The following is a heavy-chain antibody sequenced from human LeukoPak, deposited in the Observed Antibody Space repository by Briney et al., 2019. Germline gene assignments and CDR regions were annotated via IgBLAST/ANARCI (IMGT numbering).Heavy chain of an antibody. J-gene: IGHJ3*01. CDR1: GFTFNSYA. D-gene: IGHD2-8*01. Sequence: GGSLRLSCAASGFTFNSYAMSWVRQAPWERLQWVSGISDSGGNTYYADSVKGRFTISRDNSKNTLHLQVNSLRVEDTAIYYCAKGGIVLMMYATDAFDLWGQGTMVTVSS. CDR3: AKGGIVLMMYATDAFDL. CDR2: ISDSGGNT. V-gene: IGHV3-23*01.